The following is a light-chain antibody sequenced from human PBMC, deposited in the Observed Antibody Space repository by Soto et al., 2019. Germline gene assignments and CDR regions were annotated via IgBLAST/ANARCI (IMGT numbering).Light chain of an antibody. V-gene: IGKV2-30*01. CDR1: QSIVTSYGNTY. CDR2: KVS. Sequence: DVVMTQSPLSLPVTLGQPASISCRSSQSIVTSYGNTYLNWFQQRPGQSPRRLIYKVSNRDSGVPDRFSGSESGTDFTLTISRVEAEDVGVYYCMQGTHSPYTFGQGTKLEIK. CDR3: MQGTHSPYT. J-gene: IGKJ2*01.